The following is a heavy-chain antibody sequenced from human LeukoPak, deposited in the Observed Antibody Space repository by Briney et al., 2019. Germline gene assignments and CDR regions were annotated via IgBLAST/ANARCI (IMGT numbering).Heavy chain of an antibody. CDR2: ITTKPGNYAT. CDR1: GFTFSGSH. D-gene: IGHD6-19*01. J-gene: IGHJ4*02. CDR3: TTYRSGHY. Sequence: GGSLRLSCAASGFTFSGSHIHWVRQASGKGLEWVGRITTKPGNYATAYAASVKGRFTIYRDDSESTAYLQMNSLKTEDTAVYYCTTYRSGHYWGQGTLVTVSS. V-gene: IGHV3-73*01.